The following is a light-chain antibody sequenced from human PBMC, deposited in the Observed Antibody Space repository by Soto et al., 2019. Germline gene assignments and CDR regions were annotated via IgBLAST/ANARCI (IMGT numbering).Light chain of an antibody. CDR1: QSIKSW. CDR2: EAS. V-gene: IGKV1-5*03. J-gene: IGKJ1*01. Sequence: DIQMPQSPSTLSASVGDRVTITCRASQSIKSWLAWYQQEPGKAPKLLIYEASSLESGVPSRFGGSGSGTEFTLTISSLQPDEFATYYCQQYNTYSWTVGQGNKVDIK. CDR3: QQYNTYSWT.